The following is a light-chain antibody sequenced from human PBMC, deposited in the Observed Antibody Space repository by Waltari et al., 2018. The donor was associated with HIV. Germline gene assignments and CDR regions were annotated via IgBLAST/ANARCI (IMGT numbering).Light chain of an antibody. V-gene: IGKV1-39*01. CDR3: QQSYIPPFT. CDR1: QSVDSS. Sequence: DIQMTQSPSSLSASVGDRVTITCRASQSVDSSLNWYQQRPGKAPKLLIYAASSLQSGVPSRFSGSGSGTDFTLTISSLQPEDFATYYCQQSYIPPFTFCPGTRVDFK. CDR2: AAS. J-gene: IGKJ3*01.